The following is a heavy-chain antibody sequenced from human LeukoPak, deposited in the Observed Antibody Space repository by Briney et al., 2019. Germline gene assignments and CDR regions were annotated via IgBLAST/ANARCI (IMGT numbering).Heavy chain of an antibody. CDR2: ISAYNGNT. Sequence: GASVKVSCKASGYTFTSYGISWVRQAPGQGLEWMGWISAYNGNTNYAQKLQGRVTMTTDTSTSTAYMELRSLRSDDTAVYYCARDNRIAVAGTLNYWGQGTLVTVSS. D-gene: IGHD6-19*01. J-gene: IGHJ4*02. CDR1: GYTFTSYG. V-gene: IGHV1-18*01. CDR3: ARDNRIAVAGTLNY.